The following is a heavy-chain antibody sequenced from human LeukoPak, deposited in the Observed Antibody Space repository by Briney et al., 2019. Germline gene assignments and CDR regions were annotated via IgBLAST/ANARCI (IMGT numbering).Heavy chain of an antibody. Sequence: ASVKVSCKASGYTLSGYYIHWVRQAPGHGLEWVGWMNANSGGTNYARKFQGRVTMTRDTSISTAYMELGRLRSDDTAVYYCARDSRAAWLQFLHHYWGQGTLVTVSS. V-gene: IGHV1-2*02. J-gene: IGHJ4*02. D-gene: IGHD5-24*01. CDR1: GYTLSGYY. CDR3: ARDSRAAWLQFLHHY. CDR2: MNANSGGT.